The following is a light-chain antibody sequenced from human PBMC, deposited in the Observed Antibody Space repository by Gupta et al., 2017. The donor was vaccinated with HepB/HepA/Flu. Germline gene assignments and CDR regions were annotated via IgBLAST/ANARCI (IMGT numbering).Light chain of an antibody. CDR1: QSISSY. CDR3: QQRYRTHLMHT. J-gene: IGKJ2*01. CDR2: AAS. Sequence: DIQMTQSTSSLSASVGDRVTITCRASQSISSYLNWYQQKPGKAPKLLIYAASSWQRGVTSRFSGSGAGTDFNLTISSRQPEDFATYYCQQRYRTHLMHTFGQGTKLEIK. V-gene: IGKV1-39*01.